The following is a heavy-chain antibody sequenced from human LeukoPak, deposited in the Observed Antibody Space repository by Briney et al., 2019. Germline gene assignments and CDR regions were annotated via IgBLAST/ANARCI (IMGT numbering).Heavy chain of an antibody. J-gene: IGHJ5*02. D-gene: IGHD6-13*01. CDR3: ARRPDYSSSWYSGRQAWFDP. CDR2: INHSGST. CDR1: GGSFSGYY. Sequence: PSETLSLTCAVDGGSFSGYYWSWIRQPPGKGLEWIGEINHSGSTNYNPSLKSRVTISVDTSKNQFSLKLSSVTAADTAVYYCARRPDYSSSWYSGRQAWFDPWGQGTLVTVSS. V-gene: IGHV4-34*01.